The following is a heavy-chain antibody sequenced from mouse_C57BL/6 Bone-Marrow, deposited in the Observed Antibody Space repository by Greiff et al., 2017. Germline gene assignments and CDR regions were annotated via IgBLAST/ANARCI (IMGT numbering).Heavy chain of an antibody. D-gene: IGHD1-1*01. CDR3: ARTDYGRGGG. J-gene: IGHJ3*01. CDR2: IDPSDSYP. CDR1: GYTFTSYW. V-gene: IGHV1-69*01. Sequence: VQLQQPGAELVMPGASVKLSCKASGYTFTSYWMHWVKQRPGQGLEWIGEIDPSDSYPNYNQKFKGKSTLTVDKSSSTAYMQLSSLTSEDSAVYYCARTDYGRGGGWGQGTLVTVSA.